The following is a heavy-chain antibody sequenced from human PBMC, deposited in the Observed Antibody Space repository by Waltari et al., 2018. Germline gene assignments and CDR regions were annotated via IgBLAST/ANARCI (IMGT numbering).Heavy chain of an antibody. Sequence: EVQLVESGGGLVKPGGSLRLSCAASGFTFNTYTMNWVRQAPGKGLEWVSSSSSTSRDIYYAESGKGRFTISRDNAKSSLYLQLNSLRAEDTAVYYCAGGYSSYYGMDVWGQGTTVTVSS. CDR2: SSSTSRDI. CDR1: GFTFNTYT. CDR3: AGGYSSYYGMDV. D-gene: IGHD6-13*01. V-gene: IGHV3-21*02. J-gene: IGHJ6*02.